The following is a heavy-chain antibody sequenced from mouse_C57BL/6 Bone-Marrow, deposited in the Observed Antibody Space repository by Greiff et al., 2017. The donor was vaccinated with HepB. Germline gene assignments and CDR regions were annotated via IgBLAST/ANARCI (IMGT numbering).Heavy chain of an antibody. Sequence: DVKLQESGAELVRPGASVKLSCTASGFNIKDDYMHWVKQRPEQGLEWIGWIDPENGDTEYASKFQGKATITADTSSNTAYLQLSSLTSEDTAVYDCTKGGYLYYYAMDYWGQGTSVTVSS. CDR3: TKGGYLYYYAMDY. CDR1: GFNIKDDY. CDR2: IDPENGDT. D-gene: IGHD2-2*01. J-gene: IGHJ4*01. V-gene: IGHV14-4*01.